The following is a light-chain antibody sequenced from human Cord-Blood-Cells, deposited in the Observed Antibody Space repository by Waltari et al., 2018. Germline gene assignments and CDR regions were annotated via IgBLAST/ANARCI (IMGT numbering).Light chain of an antibody. V-gene: IGLV1-44*01. CDR1: SSNIGSNT. Sequence: QSVLTQQTSASGTLGHRGTTYCSGSSSNIGSNTVTWYQQLPGTAPKLLIYSNKQRPSGVPDRFSGSKSGTSASLAISGLQSEDEADYYCAAWDDSLNGYVFGTGTKVTVL. J-gene: IGLJ1*01. CDR2: SNK. CDR3: AAWDDSLNGYV.